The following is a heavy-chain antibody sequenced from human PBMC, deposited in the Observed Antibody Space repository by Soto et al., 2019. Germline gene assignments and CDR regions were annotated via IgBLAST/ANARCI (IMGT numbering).Heavy chain of an antibody. V-gene: IGHV1-2*02. D-gene: IGHD3-10*01. Sequence: QVQLVQSGAEVKKPGASVKVSCKASGYTFTGYYMHWVRQAPGQGLEWMGWINPNSGGTNYAQKFQGRVTMTRETSISTAYMELSRLRSDDTAVYYCARDTTLLWFGELTPYYYYGMDVWGQGTTVTVSS. CDR2: INPNSGGT. CDR1: GYTFTGYY. J-gene: IGHJ6*02. CDR3: ARDTTLLWFGELTPYYYYGMDV.